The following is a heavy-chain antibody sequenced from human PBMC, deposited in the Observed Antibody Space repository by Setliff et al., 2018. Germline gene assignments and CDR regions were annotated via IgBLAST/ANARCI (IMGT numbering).Heavy chain of an antibody. V-gene: IGHV4-39*01. Sequence: SETLSLTCTVSSGSISSDNYYWGWIRQPPGKGLEWIGTLSYNGNAYYTPSLKSRVTISIDTSKNQFSLKLSSVTAADTAVYYCARGGSTIASRPDLVYFDSWGRGALVTVSS. CDR2: LSYNGNA. D-gene: IGHD6-6*01. CDR3: ARGGSTIASRPDLVYFDS. CDR1: SGSISSDNYY. J-gene: IGHJ4*02.